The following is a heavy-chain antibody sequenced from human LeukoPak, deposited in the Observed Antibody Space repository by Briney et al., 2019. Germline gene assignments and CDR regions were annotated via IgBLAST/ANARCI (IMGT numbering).Heavy chain of an antibody. CDR3: ARAGSYTSWFDP. D-gene: IGHD2-2*02. Sequence: SVKVSCKASGGTFISYAISWVRQAPGQGLEWMGGIIPIFGTANYAQKFQGRVTITADESTSTAYMELSSLRSEDTAVYYCARAGSYTSWFDPWGQGTLVTVSS. V-gene: IGHV1-69*01. J-gene: IGHJ5*02. CDR1: GGTFISYA. CDR2: IIPIFGTA.